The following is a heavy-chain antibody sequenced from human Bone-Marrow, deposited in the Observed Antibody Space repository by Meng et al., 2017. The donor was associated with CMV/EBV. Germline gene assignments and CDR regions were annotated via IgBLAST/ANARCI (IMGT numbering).Heavy chain of an antibody. CDR3: AREGCTSTTCYPLSDIYL. D-gene: IGHD2-2*01. Sequence: GESLKISCAASGFVFSTYSMNWVRQAPGKGLEWISFISSSSDTIYYADSVKGRFTTSRDNAKNSLYLQMNSLRVDDTAVYYCAREGCTSTTCYPLSDIYLWGQGILVTVSS. CDR1: GFVFSTYS. V-gene: IGHV3-48*04. CDR2: ISSSSDTI. J-gene: IGHJ4*02.